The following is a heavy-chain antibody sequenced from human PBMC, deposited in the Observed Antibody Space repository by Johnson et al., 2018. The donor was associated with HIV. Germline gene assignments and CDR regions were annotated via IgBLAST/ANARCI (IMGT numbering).Heavy chain of an antibody. CDR2: ISGSTGRT. Sequence: VQLVESGGGLVQPGGSLRLSCAASGFTFSSYAMSWVRQTPGKGLEWVSLISGSTGRTNYADSVKGRFTISRDNSKNTLYLQMNSLRAEDTAVYYCARDPSLYYDFWSGGFAFDIWGQGTMVTVSS. J-gene: IGHJ3*02. V-gene: IGHV3-23*04. CDR1: GFTFSSYA. CDR3: ARDPSLYYDFWSGGFAFDI. D-gene: IGHD3-3*01.